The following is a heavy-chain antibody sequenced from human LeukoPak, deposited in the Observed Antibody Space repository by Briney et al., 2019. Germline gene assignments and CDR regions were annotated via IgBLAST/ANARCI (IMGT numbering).Heavy chain of an antibody. D-gene: IGHD3-10*02. CDR1: GFTFNNYA. CDR2: ISGSGGRT. CDR3: ARYGVFGDTPRGHFDY. J-gene: IGHJ4*02. V-gene: IGHV3-23*01. Sequence: GGSLRLSCAASGFTFNNYAITWVRQAPGKGLEWVSAISGSGGRTYYADSVKGRFTISRDKSKNALYLQLNSLRAEDTAVYYCARYGVFGDTPRGHFDYWGQGTLVTVSA.